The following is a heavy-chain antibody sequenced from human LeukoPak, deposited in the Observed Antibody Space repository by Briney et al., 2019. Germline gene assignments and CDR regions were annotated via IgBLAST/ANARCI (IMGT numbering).Heavy chain of an antibody. D-gene: IGHD6-13*01. J-gene: IGHJ6*03. Sequence: SETLSLTCAVYGGSFSGYYWSWIRQPPGKGLEWIGEINHSGSTNYNPSLKSRVTISVDTSKNQFSLKLSSVTAADTAVYYCARVGNSIGAGTDRSYYYYRDVGGKGTTVTVPS. CDR1: GGSFSGYY. CDR3: ARVGNSIGAGTDRSYYYYRDV. V-gene: IGHV4-34*01. CDR2: INHSGST.